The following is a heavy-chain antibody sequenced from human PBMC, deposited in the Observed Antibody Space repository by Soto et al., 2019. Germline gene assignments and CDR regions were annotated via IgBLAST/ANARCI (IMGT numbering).Heavy chain of an antibody. Sequence: GGSLRLSCAASGFTFSSYWMHWVRQAPGKGLVWVSRINSDGSSTSYADSVKGRFTISRDNAKNTLYLQMNSLRAEDTAVYYCARGGYYDYVWGSYRPAGFDYWGQGTLVTVSS. D-gene: IGHD3-16*02. CDR1: GFTFSSYW. CDR2: INSDGSST. CDR3: ARGGYYDYVWGSYRPAGFDY. V-gene: IGHV3-74*01. J-gene: IGHJ4*02.